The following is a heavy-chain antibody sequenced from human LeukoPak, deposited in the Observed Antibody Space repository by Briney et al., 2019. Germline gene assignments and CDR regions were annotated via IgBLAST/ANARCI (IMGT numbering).Heavy chain of an antibody. CDR1: GASVRSDH. CDR3: ARDLSVNAFDI. Sequence: SETLTLTCTVSGASVRSDHWDWIRQPPGKGLEWIAYMHGSGSPNYNPSLASRLTLSVDATENLLSLKLTSVTAADTAVYFCARDLSVNAFDIWGQGTLVTVSS. V-gene: IGHV4-59*02. CDR2: MHGSGSP. J-gene: IGHJ3*02. D-gene: IGHD2/OR15-2a*01.